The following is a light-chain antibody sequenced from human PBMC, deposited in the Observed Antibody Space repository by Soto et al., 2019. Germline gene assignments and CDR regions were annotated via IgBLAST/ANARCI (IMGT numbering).Light chain of an antibody. J-gene: IGKJ1*01. CDR2: AAS. Sequence: EIVMTQSPATLSVSPGERATLSCRASESVSRNLAWYQQKPGQAPRLLISAASTRATGIPARFSGSASGTDFTLTISSLLSEDFAIYYCQQYNAWPWTFDQGTKVEIK. CDR3: QQYNAWPWT. CDR1: ESVSRN. V-gene: IGKV3-15*01.